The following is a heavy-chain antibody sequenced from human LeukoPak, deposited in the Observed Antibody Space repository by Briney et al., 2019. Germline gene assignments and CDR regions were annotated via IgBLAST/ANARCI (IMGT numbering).Heavy chain of an antibody. CDR1: GFTFSSYG. V-gene: IGHV3-30*03. CDR2: ISYDGRNK. Sequence: PGGSLRLSCAASGFTFSSYGMHWVRQAPGKGLEWVAVISYDGRNKYFVDSVKGRFTISRDNSKNTLYLQMTSLRAKDTAVYYCARGGSFSGITMRVLWGQGTLVTVSS. CDR3: ARGGSFSGITMRVL. D-gene: IGHD3-22*01. J-gene: IGHJ4*02.